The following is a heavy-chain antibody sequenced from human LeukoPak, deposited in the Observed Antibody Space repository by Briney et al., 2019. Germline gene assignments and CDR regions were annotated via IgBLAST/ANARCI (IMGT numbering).Heavy chain of an antibody. CDR1: GGSFSGYY. CDR2: INHSGST. D-gene: IGHD3-3*01. CDR3: AYDFWSPRGWFDP. Sequence: SSETLSLTCAVYGGSFSGYYWSWIRQPPGKGLEWSGEINHSGSTNYNPSLKSRVTISVDTSKTQFSLKLSSVTAADTAVYYCAYDFWSPRGWFDPWGQGTLVTVSS. V-gene: IGHV4-34*01. J-gene: IGHJ5*02.